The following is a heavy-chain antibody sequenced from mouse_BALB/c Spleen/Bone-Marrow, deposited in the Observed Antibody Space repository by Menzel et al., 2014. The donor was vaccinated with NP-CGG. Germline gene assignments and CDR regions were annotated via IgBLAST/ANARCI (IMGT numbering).Heavy chain of an antibody. CDR1: GFTFSDYY. Sequence: EVMLVESGGGLVKPGGSLKLSCAASGFTFSDYYMYWVRQTPEKRLEWVATISDSGSYTYYPDSVKGRFTISRDNAKNNLYLQMSSLKSEDTAMYYCARDYDYDPAWFACRGQGPLVTVSA. V-gene: IGHV5-4*02. CDR3: ARDYDYDPAWFAC. CDR2: ISDSGSYT. J-gene: IGHJ3*01. D-gene: IGHD2-4*01.